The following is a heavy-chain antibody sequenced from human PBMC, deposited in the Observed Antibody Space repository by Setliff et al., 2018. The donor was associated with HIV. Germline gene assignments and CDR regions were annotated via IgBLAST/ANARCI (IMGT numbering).Heavy chain of an antibody. CDR1: GGSFSAYY. V-gene: IGHV4-34*01. CDR2: INHSGST. CDR3: ESLDGSESPYIYYYYMDV. J-gene: IGHJ6*03. Sequence: SETLSLTCAVYGGSFSAYYWSWIRQPPGKGLEWIGEINHSGSTNYNSSLKSRVTMSVDTSKNQFSLKLSSVTAADTAVYYCESLDGSESPYIYYYYMDVWGEGTAVTVSS. D-gene: IGHD3-10*01.